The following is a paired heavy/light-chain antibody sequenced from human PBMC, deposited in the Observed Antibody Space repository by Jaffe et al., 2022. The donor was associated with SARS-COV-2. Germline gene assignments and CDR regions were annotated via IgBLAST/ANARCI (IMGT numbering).Heavy chain of an antibody. D-gene: IGHD3-10*01. CDR2: INHSGST. CDR3: ARSGGRRYGGYYYGSGSYSNWFDP. Sequence: QVQLQQWGAGLLKPSETLSLTCAVYGGSFSGYYWSWIRQPPGKGLEWIGEINHSGSTNYNPSLKSRVTISVDTSKNQFSLKLSSVTAADTAVYYCARSGGRRYGGYYYGSGSYSNWFDPWGQGTLVTVSS. V-gene: IGHV4-34*01. CDR1: GGSFSGYY. J-gene: IGHJ5*02.
Light chain of an antibody. CDR1: QSVSSSY. Sequence: EIVLTQSPGTLSLSPGERATLSCRASQSVSSSYLAWYQQKPGQAPRLLIYGASSRATGIPDRFSGSGSGTDFTLTISRLEPEDFAVYYCQQYGSSPLTFGQGTKLEIK. V-gene: IGKV3-20*01. CDR3: QQYGSSPLT. CDR2: GAS. J-gene: IGKJ2*01.